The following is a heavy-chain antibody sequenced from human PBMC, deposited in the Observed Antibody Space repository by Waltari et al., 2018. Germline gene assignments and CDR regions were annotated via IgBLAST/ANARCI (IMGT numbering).Heavy chain of an antibody. Sequence: QLLPQESGPGLVKPSGTLSLSCTVSGGATRGSRQSWARLRPPPGKDPEWIGSIQYSGKTYYNPSLKSRVVISVDTANNQISLNLRSVTAADTAKYYCARPGHNIGSLDVPAAAAYYFDHWGQGALVSVSS. V-gene: IGHV4-39*01. CDR2: IQYSGKT. CDR1: GGATRGSRQS. J-gene: IGHJ4*02. D-gene: IGHD6-13*01. CDR3: ARPGHNIGSLDVPAAAAYYFDH.